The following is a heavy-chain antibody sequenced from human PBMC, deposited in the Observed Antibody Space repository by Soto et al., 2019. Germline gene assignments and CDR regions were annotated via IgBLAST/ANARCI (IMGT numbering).Heavy chain of an antibody. CDR2: INPNSGGT. CDR1: GYTFTGYY. Sequence: ASVKVSCKASGYTFTGYYMHWVRQAPGQGLEWMGWINPNSGGTNYAQKFQGRVTMTRDTSISTVYMELSRLRYDDTAVYYCARSEDCSSTSCPSGMDVWGQGTTVTVSS. CDR3: ARSEDCSSTSCPSGMDV. J-gene: IGHJ6*02. D-gene: IGHD2-2*01. V-gene: IGHV1-2*02.